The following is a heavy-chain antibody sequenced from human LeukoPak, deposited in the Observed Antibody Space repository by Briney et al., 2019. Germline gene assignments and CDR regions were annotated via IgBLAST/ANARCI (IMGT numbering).Heavy chain of an antibody. CDR3: AKDLTGTYGFDF. V-gene: IGHV3-48*04. CDR2: ISSSSSTI. Sequence: GSLRLSCAASGFTFSSYSMNWVRQAPGKGLEWVSYISSSSSTIYYADSVKGRLTASRDTAKNSLYPQMNDLRAEDTAVYYCAKDLTGTYGFDFWGQGTMVTVSS. J-gene: IGHJ3*01. CDR1: GFTFSSYS. D-gene: IGHD7-27*01.